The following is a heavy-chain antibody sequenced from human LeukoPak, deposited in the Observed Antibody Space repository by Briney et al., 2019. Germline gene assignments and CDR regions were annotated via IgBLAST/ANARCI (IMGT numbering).Heavy chain of an antibody. CDR1: GYSFTSYW. CDR2: IYPGDSDT. CDR3: ARLADSSGCYYGIFDY. V-gene: IGHV5-51*01. D-gene: IGHD3-22*01. Sequence: GESLKISCKGSGYSFTSYWIGWVRQMPGKGLEWMGIIYPGDSDTRYSPSFQGQVTISADKSISTAYLQWSSLKASDTAMYYCARLADSSGCYYGIFDYWGQGTLVTVSS. J-gene: IGHJ4*02.